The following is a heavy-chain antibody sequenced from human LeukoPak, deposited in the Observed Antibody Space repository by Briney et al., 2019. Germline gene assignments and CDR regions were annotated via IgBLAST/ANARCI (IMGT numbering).Heavy chain of an antibody. V-gene: IGHV3-7*03. CDR2: IKQDGSEK. J-gene: IGHJ6*03. Sequence: GGSLRLSCVASGFTFSSRDWMTWVRQAPGKGLEWVANIKQDGSEKNYVDSVKGRFTISRDNAKNSVDLQMNSLRVEDTAVYYCARLVGPPYYYYYYMDVWGKGTTVTVSS. CDR3: ARLVGPPYYYYYYMDV. CDR1: GFTFSSRDW. D-gene: IGHD1-26*01.